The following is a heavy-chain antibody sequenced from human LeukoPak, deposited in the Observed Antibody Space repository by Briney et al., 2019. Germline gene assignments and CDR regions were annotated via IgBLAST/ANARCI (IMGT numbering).Heavy chain of an antibody. Sequence: GGSLRLSCEVSGFTFSNFWMSWVRQAPGKGLEWVANIKRDGSEKYYVDSVKGRFTISRDNAKNSLYLQMNSLRAEDTAVYYCARASSGYYYGAFDIWGQGTMVTVSS. CDR3: ARASSGYYYGAFDI. D-gene: IGHD3-22*01. V-gene: IGHV3-7*04. J-gene: IGHJ3*02. CDR1: GFTFSNFW. CDR2: IKRDGSEK.